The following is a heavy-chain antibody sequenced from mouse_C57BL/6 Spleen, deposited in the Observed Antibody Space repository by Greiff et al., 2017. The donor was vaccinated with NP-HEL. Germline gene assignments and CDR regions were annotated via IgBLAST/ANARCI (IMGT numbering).Heavy chain of an antibody. J-gene: IGHJ3*01. CDR1: GYAFSSYW. Sequence: QVQLKESGAELVKPGASVKISCKASGYAFSSYWMNWVKQRPGKGLEWIGQIYPGDGDTNYNGKFKGKATLTADKSSSTAYMQLSSLTSEDSAVYFCARWYYGSSYEAWFAYWGQGTLVTVSA. V-gene: IGHV1-80*01. D-gene: IGHD1-1*01. CDR3: ARWYYGSSYEAWFAY. CDR2: IYPGDGDT.